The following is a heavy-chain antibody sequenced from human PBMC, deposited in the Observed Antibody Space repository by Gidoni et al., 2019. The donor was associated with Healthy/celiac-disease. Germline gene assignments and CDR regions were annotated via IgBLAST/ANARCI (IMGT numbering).Heavy chain of an antibody. D-gene: IGHD2-15*01. V-gene: IGHV3-15*01. CDR1: VFSFSNAL. Sequence: EVQLLESGGGLLKPGGSLRLPCAASVFSFSNALMSWVRQAPGKGLEWVGRIKSKTDGGTTDYAAPVKGRFTISRDDSKNTLFLKMNSVKTEDTAVYYCTTEFGYCSGGSCYRPPTFDYWGQGTLVTVSS. CDR2: IKSKTDGGTT. J-gene: IGHJ4*02. CDR3: TTEFGYCSGGSCYRPPTFDY.